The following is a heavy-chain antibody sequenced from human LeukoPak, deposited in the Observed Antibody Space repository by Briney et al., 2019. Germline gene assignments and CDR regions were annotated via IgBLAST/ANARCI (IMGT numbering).Heavy chain of an antibody. V-gene: IGHV3-43*02. J-gene: IGHJ4*02. CDR2: ISGDGVTT. D-gene: IGHD3-22*01. CDR3: ARGVNTISFTFDY. Sequence: PGGSLRLSCAASGFIFRDYSMHWVRQVPGKGLEWVSLISGDGVTTYYEDSAKGQFTISSDNHEDSLYLQMHTLRTEDTAFYYCARGVNTISFTFDYWARGSLVTVSS. CDR1: GFIFRDYS.